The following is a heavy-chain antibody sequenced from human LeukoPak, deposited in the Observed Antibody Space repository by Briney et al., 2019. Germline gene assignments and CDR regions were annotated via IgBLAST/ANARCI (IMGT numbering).Heavy chain of an antibody. Sequence: PGGSLRLSCAASGFTFGLFSLHWVRQPPGKGLEWVAVISYDGSNKYYADSVKVRFTISSDNSKNTLYLQMNSLRAEDTAVYYCARSRYDSSGYYGIIGNWGQGTLVTVSS. CDR1: GFTFGLFS. D-gene: IGHD3-22*01. J-gene: IGHJ4*02. CDR3: ARSRYDSSGYYGIIGN. V-gene: IGHV3-30*04. CDR2: ISYDGSNK.